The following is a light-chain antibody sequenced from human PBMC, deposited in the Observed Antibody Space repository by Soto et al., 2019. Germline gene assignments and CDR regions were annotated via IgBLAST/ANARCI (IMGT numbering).Light chain of an antibody. CDR1: QSVSSN. CDR3: QQYNNGPRT. J-gene: IGKJ1*01. Sequence: EIVMTQSPATLSVSPGERATLSSRASQSVSSNLAWYQQKPGQAPRLLIYRASTRATGTPARFSGSGSGTEFTLTISSLQSEDSAVYYCQQYNNGPRTFGQGTKVEI. CDR2: RAS. V-gene: IGKV3-15*01.